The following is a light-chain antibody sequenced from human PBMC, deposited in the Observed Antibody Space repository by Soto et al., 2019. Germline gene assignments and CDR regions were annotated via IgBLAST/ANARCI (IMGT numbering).Light chain of an antibody. CDR3: QQYNNWPQT. V-gene: IGKV3-15*01. J-gene: IGKJ1*01. CDR2: DAS. Sequence: EIVMTQSPATLSVSPGERATLSCRASQSISSNLAWYQQKPGQPPRLLIYDASTRATGIPARFSGSGSGTDFTLTISGLQSEDFAVYYCQQYNNWPQTFGQGTKVDIK. CDR1: QSISSN.